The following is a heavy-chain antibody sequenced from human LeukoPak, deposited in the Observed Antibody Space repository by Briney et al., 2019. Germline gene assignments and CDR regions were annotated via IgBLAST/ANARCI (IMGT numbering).Heavy chain of an antibody. CDR1: GGTFSSNA. J-gene: IGHJ6*02. V-gene: IGHV1-69*13. CDR2: IIPIFGTA. Sequence: SVKVSCKASGGTFSSNAISWVRQAPGQGLKWMGGIIPIFGTANYAQKFQGRVTITADESTSTAYMELGSLRSEDTAVYYCARRTRFSLGGNYYYGMDVWGQGTTVTVSS. D-gene: IGHD3-3*01. CDR3: ARRTRFSLGGNYYYGMDV.